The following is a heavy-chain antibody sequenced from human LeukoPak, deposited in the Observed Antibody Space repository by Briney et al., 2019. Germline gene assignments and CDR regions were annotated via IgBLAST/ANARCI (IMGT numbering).Heavy chain of an antibody. Sequence: GGSLRLSCAASGFTFSNAWMSWVRQAPGKGLEWVGRIKSKTDGGTTDYAAPVKGRFTISRDDSKNTLYLQMNSLKTEDTAVYYCTTEPSYYYDSSGYYLLDYWGQGTLVTVSS. J-gene: IGHJ4*02. D-gene: IGHD3-22*01. CDR2: IKSKTDGGTT. V-gene: IGHV3-15*01. CDR3: TTEPSYYYDSSGYYLLDY. CDR1: GFTFSNAW.